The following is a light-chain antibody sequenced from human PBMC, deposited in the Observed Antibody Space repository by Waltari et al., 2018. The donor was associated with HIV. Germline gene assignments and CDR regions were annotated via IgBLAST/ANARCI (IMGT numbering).Light chain of an antibody. CDR1: QCVRSAS. CDR2: GAS. J-gene: IGKJ4*01. V-gene: IGKV3-20*01. Sequence: EIVLPQSTGTLSLSPGERATLSCRASQCVRSASLAWYQEKPGQAPRILIYGASSRAPGIPDRFSGSGAVTDFILTISRLEPEDCAVYYCQQYAASPLTFGGGTKVEIK. CDR3: QQYAASPLT.